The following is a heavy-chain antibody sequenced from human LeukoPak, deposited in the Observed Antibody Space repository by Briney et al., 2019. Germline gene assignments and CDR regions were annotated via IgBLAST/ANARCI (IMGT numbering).Heavy chain of an antibody. CDR1: GGSFSGYY. CDR2: INHSGST. V-gene: IGHV4-34*01. Sequence: PSETLSLTCAVYGGSFSGYYRSWIRQPPGKGLEWIGEINHSGSTNYNPSLKSRVTISVDTSKNQFSLKLSSVTAADTAVYYCARARYQLLSFGWFDPWGQGTLVTVSS. CDR3: ARARYQLLSFGWFDP. D-gene: IGHD2-2*01. J-gene: IGHJ5*02.